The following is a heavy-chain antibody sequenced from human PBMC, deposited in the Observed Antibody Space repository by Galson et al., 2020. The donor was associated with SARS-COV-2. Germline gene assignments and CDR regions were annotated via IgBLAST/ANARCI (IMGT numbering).Heavy chain of an antibody. CDR3: ARDRGGTPSPRHYYGMDV. CDR2: INWNGGST. V-gene: IGHV3-20*01. J-gene: IGHJ6*02. Sequence: GESLKISCAASGFTFDDYGMSWVRQAPGKGLEWVSGINWNGGSTGYADSVKGRFTISRDNAKNSLYLQMNSLRAEDTALYHCARDRGGTPSPRHYYGMDVWGQGTTVTVSS. CDR1: GFTFDDYG. D-gene: IGHD2-15*01.